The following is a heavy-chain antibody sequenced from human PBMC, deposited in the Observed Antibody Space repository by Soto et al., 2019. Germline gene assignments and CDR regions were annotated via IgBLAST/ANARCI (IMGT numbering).Heavy chain of an antibody. J-gene: IGHJ4*02. V-gene: IGHV4-59*01. Sequence: QVQLQESGPGLVKPSETLSLTCTVSSDSINSYSWSWIRQPPGKGLEWIGYIYYSGSTNYNPSLKSPVTISADTSENQCSLHLTSVTAADTAVYYCASGRFSSGGLSDYWGQGTLVTVSS. D-gene: IGHD6-19*01. CDR2: IYYSGST. CDR1: SDSINSYS. CDR3: ASGRFSSGGLSDY.